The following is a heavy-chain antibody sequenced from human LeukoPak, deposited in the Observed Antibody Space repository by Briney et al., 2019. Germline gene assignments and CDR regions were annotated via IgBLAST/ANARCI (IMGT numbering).Heavy chain of an antibody. CDR2: IKQDGSEK. CDR1: GFTFGAYY. J-gene: IGHJ4*02. Sequence: GESLRLSCAASGFTFGAYYMTWVRQAPGKGLEWVANIKQDGSEKYYVDSVKGRFTISRDNANNSLYLQMNSLRAEDTAVYYCARMSGIAVAAIWISYFDYWGQGTLVTVPS. V-gene: IGHV3-7*03. CDR3: ARMSGIAVAAIWISYFDY. D-gene: IGHD6-19*01.